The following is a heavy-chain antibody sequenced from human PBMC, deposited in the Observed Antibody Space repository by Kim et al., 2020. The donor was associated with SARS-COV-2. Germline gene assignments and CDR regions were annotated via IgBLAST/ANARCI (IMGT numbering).Heavy chain of an antibody. Sequence: SLRLSCAASGFTFSSYEMTWVRQAPGKGLEWVSYVSASGTTMYYADSVRGRFIISRDNARDSLYLQMNSLRAEDTAVYYCARRRRADAFDIWGLGTM. J-gene: IGHJ3*02. V-gene: IGHV3-48*03. CDR2: VSASGTTM. CDR3: ARRRRADAFDI. CDR1: GFTFSSYE.